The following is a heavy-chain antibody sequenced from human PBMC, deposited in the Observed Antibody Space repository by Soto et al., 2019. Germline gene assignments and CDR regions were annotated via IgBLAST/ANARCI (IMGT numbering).Heavy chain of an antibody. V-gene: IGHV4-39*01. J-gene: IGHJ5*02. Sequence: QLQLQESGPGLVKPSETLSLTCTVSGGSISSSSFHWGWIRQPPGKGLEWIGRIYYSGSTYYSPSLKSRVTISVDTSKNQLSLMLSSVTAADTAVYYCARRERAAGTDWWFDPWGQGTLVTVSS. D-gene: IGHD6-13*01. CDR1: GGSISSSSFH. CDR2: IYYSGST. CDR3: ARRERAAGTDWWFDP.